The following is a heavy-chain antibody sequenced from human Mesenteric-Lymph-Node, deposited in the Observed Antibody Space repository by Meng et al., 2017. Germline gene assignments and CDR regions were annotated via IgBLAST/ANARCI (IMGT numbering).Heavy chain of an antibody. CDR1: GFTFSSYA. J-gene: IGHJ1*01. V-gene: IGHV3-23*01. CDR2: ISGSGGST. Sequence: GGSLRLSCAAFGFTFSSYAMSWVRQAPGKGLEWVSAISGSGGSTYYADSVKGRFTISRDNSKNTLYLQMNSLRAEDTAVYYCAKDYSGSYRDEYFQHWGQGTLVTVSS. D-gene: IGHD1-26*01. CDR3: AKDYSGSYRDEYFQH.